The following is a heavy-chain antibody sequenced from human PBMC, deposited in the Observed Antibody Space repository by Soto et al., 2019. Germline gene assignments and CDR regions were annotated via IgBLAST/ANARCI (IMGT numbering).Heavy chain of an antibody. J-gene: IGHJ4*02. V-gene: IGHV3-64*01. Sequence: PGGSLRLSCAASGFTFSSYAMHWVRQAPGKGLEYVSAISSNGGSTYYANSVKGRFTISRDNSKNTLYLQMGSLRAEDMAVYYCARVEFCGRGPGFDYWGQGTLVTVSS. D-gene: IGHD6-25*01. CDR3: ARVEFCGRGPGFDY. CDR1: GFTFSSYA. CDR2: ISSNGGST.